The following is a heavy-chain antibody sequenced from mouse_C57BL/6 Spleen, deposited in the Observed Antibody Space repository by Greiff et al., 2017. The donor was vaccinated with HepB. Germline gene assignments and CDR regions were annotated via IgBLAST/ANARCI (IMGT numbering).Heavy chain of an antibody. V-gene: IGHV1-81*01. CDR3: APGSNPVAY. CDR1: GYTFTSYG. J-gene: IGHJ3*01. CDR2: IYPRSGNT. D-gene: IGHD2-5*01. Sequence: VQGVESGAELARPGASVKLSCKASGYTFTSYGISWVKQRTGQGLEWIGEIYPRSGNTYYNEKFKGKATLTADKSSSTAYMELRSLTSEDSAVYFCAPGSNPVAYWGQGTLVTVSA.